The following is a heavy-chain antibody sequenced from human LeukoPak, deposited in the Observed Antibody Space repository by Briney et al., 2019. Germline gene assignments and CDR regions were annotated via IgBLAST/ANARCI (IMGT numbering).Heavy chain of an antibody. J-gene: IGHJ5*02. CDR1: GGTFSSNT. CDR2: IIPILGVA. D-gene: IGHD1-1*01. CDR3: ARANTTGTTGGLCHP. V-gene: IGHV1-69*02. Sequence: SAVKVSCKASGGTFSSNTNGMLRQAPAQGLEWKGRIIPILGVANYDQKFPGRVTFTADKATSTAYKELSSMRSEDTAVYYCARANTTGTTGGLCHPWGQGTLVTVSS.